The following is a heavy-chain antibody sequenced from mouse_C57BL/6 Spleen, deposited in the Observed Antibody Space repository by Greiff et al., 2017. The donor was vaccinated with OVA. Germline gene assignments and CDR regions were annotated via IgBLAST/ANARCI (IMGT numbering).Heavy chain of an antibody. D-gene: IGHD1-1*01. V-gene: IGHV10-3*01. CDR3: VREPFTTVGVYFDY. CDR1: GFTFNTYA. Sequence: EVQLVESGGGLVQPKGSLKLSCAASGFTFNTYAMHWVRQAPGKGLEWVARIRSKSSNYATYYADSVKDRFTISRDDSQSMLYLQMNNLKTGDTAMYYCVREPFTTVGVYFDYWGQGTTLTVSS. J-gene: IGHJ2*01. CDR2: IRSKSSNYAT.